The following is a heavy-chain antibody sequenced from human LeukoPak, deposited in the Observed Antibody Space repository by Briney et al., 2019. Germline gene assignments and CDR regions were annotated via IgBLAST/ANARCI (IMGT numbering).Heavy chain of an antibody. CDR3: ARDWGRRYSSGWYGDFDY. CDR2: ISYDGSDK. J-gene: IGHJ4*02. V-gene: IGHV3-30-3*01. Sequence: GGSLRLSCAASGFTFSNYAMHWVRQAPGKGLEWVAVISYDGSDKYYADSVKGRFTISRDNSKKTLYLQMNSLRPEDTAVYYCARDWGRRYSSGWYGDFDYWGQGTLVTVSS. D-gene: IGHD6-19*01. CDR1: GFTFSNYA.